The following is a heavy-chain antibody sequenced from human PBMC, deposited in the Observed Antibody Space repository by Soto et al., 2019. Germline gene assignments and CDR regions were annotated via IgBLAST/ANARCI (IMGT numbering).Heavy chain of an antibody. Sequence: PVGSLRLSCAASGFTFSSYAMSWVRQAPGKGLEWVSAISGSGGSTYYADSVKGRFTISRDNSKNTLYLQMNSLRAEDTAVYYCAKDQSAVSYSSGWYSFYYYYGMDVWGQGTTVTVSS. D-gene: IGHD6-19*01. CDR2: ISGSGGST. CDR1: GFTFSSYA. J-gene: IGHJ6*02. CDR3: AKDQSAVSYSSGWYSFYYYYGMDV. V-gene: IGHV3-23*01.